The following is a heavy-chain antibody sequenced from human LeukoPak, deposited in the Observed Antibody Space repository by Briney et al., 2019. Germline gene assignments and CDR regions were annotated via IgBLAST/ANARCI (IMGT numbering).Heavy chain of an antibody. CDR2: IWDDGGNK. CDR3: TRHRMYHFFDD. Sequence: GGSLRLSYASSGFTHWSQRMLWTRQAPGKGLEWVAVIWDDGGNKYYADSVKGRFTISRDNSKNTLYLQMSTPRAEDTDVYYRTRHRMYHFFDDWARETGDSVSS. D-gene: IGHD2-2*01. CDR1: GFTHWSQR. V-gene: IGHV3-33*01. J-gene: IGHJ4*02.